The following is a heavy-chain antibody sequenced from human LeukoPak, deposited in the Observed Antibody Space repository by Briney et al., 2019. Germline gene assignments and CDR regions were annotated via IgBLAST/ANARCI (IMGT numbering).Heavy chain of an antibody. V-gene: IGHV4-39*01. CDR1: GGSTSSSSYY. D-gene: IGHD6-19*01. Sequence: SETLSLTCTVSGGSTSSSSYYWGWIRQPPGRGLEWIGSIYYSGSTYYNPSLKSRVTISVDTSKNQFSLKLSSVTAADTAVYYCARHREWLVQGGQFDYWGQGTLVTVSS. CDR2: IYYSGST. J-gene: IGHJ4*02. CDR3: ARHREWLVQGGQFDY.